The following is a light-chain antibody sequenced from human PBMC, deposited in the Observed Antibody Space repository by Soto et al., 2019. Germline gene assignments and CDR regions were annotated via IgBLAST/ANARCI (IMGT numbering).Light chain of an antibody. CDR2: EVS. CDR3: SSYVSVTTPFYV. J-gene: IGLJ1*01. CDR1: SSDVGDNNY. V-gene: IGLV2-14*01. Sequence: QSVLTQPASVSGSPGQSITISCTGTSSDVGDNNYASWHQQRPGTAPKLIIYEVSDRPSGVSSRFSGSKSGNTASLTISGLQPEDEGDYYCSSYVSVTTPFYVFGTGTKVTVL.